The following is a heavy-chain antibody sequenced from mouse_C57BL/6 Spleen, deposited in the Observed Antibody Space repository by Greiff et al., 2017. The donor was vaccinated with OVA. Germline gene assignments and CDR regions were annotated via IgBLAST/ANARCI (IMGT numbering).Heavy chain of an antibody. Sequence: EVQGVESGAELVRPGASVKLSCTASGFNIKDDYMHWVKQRPEQGLEWIGWIDPENGDTEYASKFQGKATITADTSSNTAYLQLSSLTSEDTAVYYCTTDSSGYPAWFAYWGQGTLVTVSA. V-gene: IGHV14-4*01. D-gene: IGHD3-2*02. CDR2: IDPENGDT. J-gene: IGHJ3*01. CDR3: TTDSSGYPAWFAY. CDR1: GFNIKDDY.